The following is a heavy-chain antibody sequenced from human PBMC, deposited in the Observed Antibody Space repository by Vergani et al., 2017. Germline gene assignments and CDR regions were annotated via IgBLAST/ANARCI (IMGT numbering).Heavy chain of an antibody. CDR3: ARQTFYDSSGYYYPDAFDI. V-gene: IGHV3-21*01. J-gene: IGHJ3*02. CDR1: GFTFSSYS. CDR2: ISSSSSYI. Sequence: EVQLVESGGGLVKPGGSLRLSCAASGFTFSSYSMNWVRQAPGKGLEWVSSISSSSSYIHYADSVKGRFTISRDNAKNSLYLQMNSLRAEDTAVYYCARQTFYDSSGYYYPDAFDIWGQGTMVTVSS. D-gene: IGHD3-22*01.